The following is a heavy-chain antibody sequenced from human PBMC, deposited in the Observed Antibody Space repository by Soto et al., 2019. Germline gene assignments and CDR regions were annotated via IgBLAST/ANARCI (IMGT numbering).Heavy chain of an antibody. Sequence: ASVKGSCKGSWYTLTGFYKPLVRPAPGQGGEWMGWINPNSGGTNYAQKFQGWVTMTRDTSISTAYMELSRLRSDDTAVYYCAREKSDWTSSGWSPSDYYYGMDVWGQGTTVTVSS. V-gene: IGHV1-2*04. CDR2: INPNSGGT. CDR1: WYTLTGFY. CDR3: AREKSDWTSSGWSPSDYYYGMDV. J-gene: IGHJ6*02. D-gene: IGHD6-19*01.